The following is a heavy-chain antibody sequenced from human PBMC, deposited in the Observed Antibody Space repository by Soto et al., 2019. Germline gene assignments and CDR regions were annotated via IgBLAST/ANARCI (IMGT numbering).Heavy chain of an antibody. CDR3: AREGRLHWFES. CDR2: IKHNGDA. Sequence: QVHLQESGPGLVKPSETLSLTCAVSGDSIKTETWWSWLRQLPGTGLEWIGEIKHNGDANANPALRSRVSMSVGRTKNQFFLNLRSVSAADTAVYFCAREGRLHWFESWGQGTLVTVSS. V-gene: IGHV4-4*02. J-gene: IGHJ5*01. CDR1: GDSIKTETW.